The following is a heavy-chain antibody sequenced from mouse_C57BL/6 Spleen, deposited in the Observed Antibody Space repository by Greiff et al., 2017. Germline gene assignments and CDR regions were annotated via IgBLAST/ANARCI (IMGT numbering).Heavy chain of an antibody. D-gene: IGHD1-1*01. CDR1: GYTFTSYW. J-gene: IGHJ4*01. CDR2: INPSNGGT. V-gene: IGHV1-53*01. CDR3: ASSSGYDYYDVGGAMDY. Sequence: QVQLQQPGTELVKPGASVKLSCKASGYTFTSYWMHWVKQRPGQGLEWIGNINPSNGGTNYNEKIKSKATLTVDKSSSTAYMQLSSLTSADSAVYYCASSSGYDYYDVGGAMDYWGQGTSVTVSS.